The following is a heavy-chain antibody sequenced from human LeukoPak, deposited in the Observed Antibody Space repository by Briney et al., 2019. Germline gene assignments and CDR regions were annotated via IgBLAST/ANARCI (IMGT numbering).Heavy chain of an antibody. CDR3: ARSPTIAAGGPYGTFDI. CDR1: GAFLSDDNYY. Sequence: SETLSLTCSVSGAFLSDDNYYWRWGRQHPRTGLEWIEFTYYSGRTYYSPDLEGRVSISLHTSKKQLSLKIYSVTAADTALYYCARSPTIAAGGPYGTFDIWGQGTVVTVSS. CDR2: TYYSGRT. V-gene: IGHV4-31*03. D-gene: IGHD6-13*01. J-gene: IGHJ3*02.